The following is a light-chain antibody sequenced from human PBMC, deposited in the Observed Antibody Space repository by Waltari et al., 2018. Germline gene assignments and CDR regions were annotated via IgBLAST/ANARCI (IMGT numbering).Light chain of an antibody. CDR2: DLS. Sequence: DIVMTQTPLSLSVTPGQPASISCRSRQSLLHSDRKTYLSWFLQKAGQPPRLLIYDLSNRFPGVPDRFSGSGSGTDFTLRISRVEAEDVGVYYCMQSIQFPRTFGQGTKVDIK. J-gene: IGKJ1*01. CDR1: QSLLHSDRKTY. CDR3: MQSIQFPRT. V-gene: IGKV2D-29*01.